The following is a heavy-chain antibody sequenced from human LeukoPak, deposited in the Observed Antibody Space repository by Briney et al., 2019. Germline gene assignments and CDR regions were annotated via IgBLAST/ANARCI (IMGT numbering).Heavy chain of an antibody. J-gene: IGHJ4*02. V-gene: IGHV3-30-3*01. CDR3: ASSVVATFHFDY. CDR1: GFTFSSYA. Sequence: GGSLRLSCAASGFTFSSYAMHWVRQAPGKGLEWVAVISYDGSNKYYADSVKGRFTISRDNSKNTLYLQMNSLRAEDTAVYYCASSVVATFHFDYWGQGTLVTVSS. D-gene: IGHD5-12*01. CDR2: ISYDGSNK.